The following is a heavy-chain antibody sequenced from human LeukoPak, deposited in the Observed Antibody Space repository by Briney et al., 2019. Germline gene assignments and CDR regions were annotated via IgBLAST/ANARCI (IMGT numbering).Heavy chain of an antibody. Sequence: ASVKVSCKASGYTFTSYYMHWVRQAPGQGLEWMGIINPSGGSTSHAQKFQGRVTMTRDTSSSTVYMELSSLRSEDTAVYYCARVSAAAGIFDYWGQGTLVTVSS. J-gene: IGHJ4*02. V-gene: IGHV1-46*01. D-gene: IGHD6-13*01. CDR2: INPSGGST. CDR3: ARVSAAAGIFDY. CDR1: GYTFTSYY.